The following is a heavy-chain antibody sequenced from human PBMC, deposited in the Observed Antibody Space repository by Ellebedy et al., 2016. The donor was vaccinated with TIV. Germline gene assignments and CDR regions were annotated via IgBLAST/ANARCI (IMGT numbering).Heavy chain of an antibody. Sequence: GGSLRLXXAASGFTLSTYAMSWVRQAPGKELEWVSTISGTGGSTYYADSVKGRFTISRDNSKNTLYLQMNSLRADDTAVYYCATQLYGDSILFHYWGQGTLVTVSS. D-gene: IGHD4-17*01. CDR2: ISGTGGST. CDR3: ATQLYGDSILFHY. V-gene: IGHV3-23*01. J-gene: IGHJ4*02. CDR1: GFTLSTYA.